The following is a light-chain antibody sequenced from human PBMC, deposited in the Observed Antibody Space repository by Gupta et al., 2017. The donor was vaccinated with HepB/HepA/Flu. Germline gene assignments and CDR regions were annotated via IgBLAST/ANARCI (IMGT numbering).Light chain of an antibody. CDR2: EVS. Sequence: QSALTQPASVSRSPGQSITISCTGTSSDVGSYNFVSWYQQHPGKAPKLMIYEVSKRPSGVSNRFSGSKSGNTASLTITGLQAEDEADYYGCSYAGSSTPDVFGTGTKVTVL. CDR1: SSDVGSYNF. J-gene: IGLJ1*01. CDR3: CSYAGSSTPDV. V-gene: IGLV2-23*02.